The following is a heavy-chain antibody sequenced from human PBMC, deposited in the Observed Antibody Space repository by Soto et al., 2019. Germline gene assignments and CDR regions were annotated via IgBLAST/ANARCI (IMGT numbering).Heavy chain of an antibody. CDR3: AKDRSGSWALDF. CDR2: ISYDASSK. Sequence: PGGSLRLSCAASGFTFSTYAMHWVRQAPGKGLDWVAVISYDASSKNYEDSVKGRFTISRDHSKNTLYLQMNSLTPEDTAVYYYAKDRSGSWALDFWGQGTLVTVSS. D-gene: IGHD6-13*01. CDR1: GFTFSTYA. J-gene: IGHJ4*02. V-gene: IGHV3-30*18.